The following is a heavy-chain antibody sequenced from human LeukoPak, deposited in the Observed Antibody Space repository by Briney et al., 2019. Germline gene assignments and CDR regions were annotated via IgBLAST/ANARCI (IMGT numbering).Heavy chain of an antibody. CDR3: ARWDSSGSLFSWFDP. Sequence: SETLSLTCTVSGGSLSSGSYYWNWIRQPAGKGLEWIGRIYRSGSSNYNPSLKSRVTVSVDTSKNQFSLKLSSVTAADTAVYYCARWDSSGSLFSWFDPWGQGTLVTVSS. CDR2: IYRSGSS. J-gene: IGHJ5*02. V-gene: IGHV4-61*02. D-gene: IGHD6-19*01. CDR1: GGSLSSGSYY.